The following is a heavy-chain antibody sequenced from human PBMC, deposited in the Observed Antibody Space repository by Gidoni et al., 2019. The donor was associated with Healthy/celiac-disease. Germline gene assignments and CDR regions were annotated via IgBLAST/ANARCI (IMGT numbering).Heavy chain of an antibody. CDR2: IYYSGST. CDR1: GGSISSGDYY. CDR3: ARATIEYSSGWTIDY. Sequence: QVQLQESGPGLVTPSQTLSLTCTVSGGSISSGDYYWSWIRQPPGKGLEWIGYIYYSGSTYYNPSLKSRVTISVDTSKNQFSLKLSSVTAADTAVYYCARATIEYSSGWTIDYWGQGTLVTVSS. V-gene: IGHV4-30-4*01. J-gene: IGHJ4*02. D-gene: IGHD6-19*01.